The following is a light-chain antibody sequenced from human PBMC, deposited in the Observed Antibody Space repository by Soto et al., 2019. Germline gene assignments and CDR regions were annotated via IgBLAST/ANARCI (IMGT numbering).Light chain of an antibody. CDR2: DDS. Sequence: SYELTQPPSVSVAPGQTARITCGGNNIGSKSVHWYQQKPGQAPVLVVYDDSDRPSGIPERFSGSKSGTSASLAISGLQSEDEADYYCASWDVSLNAWVFGGGTKLTVL. CDR3: ASWDVSLNAWV. J-gene: IGLJ3*02. CDR1: NIGSKS. V-gene: IGLV3-21*02.